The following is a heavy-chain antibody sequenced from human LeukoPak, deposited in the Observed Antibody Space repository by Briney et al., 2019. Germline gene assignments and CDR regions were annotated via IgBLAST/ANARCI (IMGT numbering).Heavy chain of an antibody. V-gene: IGHV1-69*13. CDR2: IIPIFGTA. J-gene: IGHJ4*02. D-gene: IGHD6-19*01. CDR3: ARDHSRGLYYFDY. Sequence: SVKVSCKASGGTFSSYAISWVRQAPGQGLEWMGGIIPIFGTANYAQKFQGRVTITADESTSTAYMELSSLRSEDTAVYYCARDHSRGLYYFDYWGQGTLVTVSS. CDR1: GGTFSSYA.